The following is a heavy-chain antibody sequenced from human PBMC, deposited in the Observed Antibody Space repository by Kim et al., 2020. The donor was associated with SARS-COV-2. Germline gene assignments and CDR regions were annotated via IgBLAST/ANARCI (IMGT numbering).Heavy chain of an antibody. CDR2: INHSGST. Sequence: SETLSLTCAVYGGSFSGYYWSWIRQPPGKGLEWIGEINHSGSTNYNPSLKSRVTISVDTSKNQFSLKLSSVTAADTAVYYCARGRITMVRGVRRVGYFDLWGRGTLVTVSS. J-gene: IGHJ2*01. CDR1: GGSFSGYY. CDR3: ARGRITMVRGVRRVGYFDL. D-gene: IGHD3-10*01. V-gene: IGHV4-34*01.